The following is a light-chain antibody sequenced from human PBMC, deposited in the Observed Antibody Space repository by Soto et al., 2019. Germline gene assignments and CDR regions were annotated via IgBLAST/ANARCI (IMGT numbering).Light chain of an antibody. Sequence: EIGLTQSPATLSVSPGERATLSCWASQSVTSSYLAWYQQKHGQAPRLLMYAASSRATGIPDRFSGSGYGTDFNLTISRLEAEDFAVYYCQQSSSSPITFGQGTRLEIK. V-gene: IGKV3-20*01. CDR1: QSVTSSY. J-gene: IGKJ5*01. CDR2: AAS. CDR3: QQSSSSPIT.